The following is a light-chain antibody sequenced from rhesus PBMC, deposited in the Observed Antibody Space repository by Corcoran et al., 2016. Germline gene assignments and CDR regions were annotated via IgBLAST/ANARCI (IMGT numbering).Light chain of an antibody. CDR3: LQYNSYPFT. CDR2: AAS. V-gene: IGKV1-43*02. CDR1: QGISTY. J-gene: IGKJ3*01. Sequence: DIQMTQSPSSLSASVGDRVTITCRASQGISTYLNWYQQKPGKAPKRLIYAASSLESGVPSRFSGSGSGTDFTLPISSLPPEDFATSYCLQYNSYPFTFGPGTKLDI.